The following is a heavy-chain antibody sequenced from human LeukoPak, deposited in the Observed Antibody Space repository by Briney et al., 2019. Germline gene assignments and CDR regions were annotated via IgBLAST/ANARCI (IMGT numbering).Heavy chain of an antibody. Sequence: SETLSLTCSVSGGSISSSSYSWGWIRQPPGQGLEWIGSIYYSGNTQYNPSLKSRVTISVDTSKNQFSLKLSSVTAADTALYYCARHKVYGSGSFYFDYWGQATLVTVPS. V-gene: IGHV4-39*01. J-gene: IGHJ4*02. CDR3: ARHKVYGSGSFYFDY. CDR2: IYYSGNT. CDR1: GGSISSSSYS. D-gene: IGHD3-10*01.